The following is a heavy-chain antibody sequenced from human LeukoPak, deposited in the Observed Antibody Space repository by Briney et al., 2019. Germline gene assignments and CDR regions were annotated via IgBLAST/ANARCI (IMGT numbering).Heavy chain of an antibody. CDR3: ASTSTWAHY. CDR1: GFTFDDYA. Sequence: GGSLRLSCAASGFTFDDYAMHWVRQAPGKGLEWVSLISWDGGSTYYADSVKGRFTISRDNSKNSLYLQMNSLRTEDTALYYCASTSTWAHYWGQGTLVTVSS. CDR2: ISWDGGST. J-gene: IGHJ4*02. D-gene: IGHD5/OR15-5a*01. V-gene: IGHV3-43D*03.